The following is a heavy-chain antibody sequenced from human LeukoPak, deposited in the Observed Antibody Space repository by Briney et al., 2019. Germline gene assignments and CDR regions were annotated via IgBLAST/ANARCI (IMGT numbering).Heavy chain of an antibody. V-gene: IGHV4-39*01. J-gene: IGHJ4*02. CDR3: ARHLYSESYYS. CDR1: DRSVSSSGDY. Sequence: SEPRSLPCTVSDRSVSSSGDYGGWFRRPPGKGLKWIGSIHYSGNTYYNPSLKSRLTISVDTSKNQFSLNLSSVTAADTAVYYCARHLYSESYYSWGQGTLVPVSS. D-gene: IGHD1-26*01. CDR2: IHYSGNT.